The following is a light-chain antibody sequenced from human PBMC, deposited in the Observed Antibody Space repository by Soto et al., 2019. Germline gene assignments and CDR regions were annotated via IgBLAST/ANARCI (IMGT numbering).Light chain of an antibody. J-gene: IGLJ2*01. CDR3: QSYDSSLSSVV. Sequence: QSVLTQPPSVSGAPGQRVTISCTGSSSNIGAGYDVHWYQRLSGTAPKLLIYGNSNRPSGVPDRFSGSKSGTSASLAITGLQAEDEADYYCQSYDSSLSSVVFGGGTKLTVL. CDR1: SSNIGAGYD. V-gene: IGLV1-40*01. CDR2: GNS.